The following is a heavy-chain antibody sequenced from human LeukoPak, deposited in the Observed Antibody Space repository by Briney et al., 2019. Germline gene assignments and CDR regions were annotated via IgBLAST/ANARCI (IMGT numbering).Heavy chain of an antibody. J-gene: IGHJ6*02. CDR2: IDDGGST. D-gene: IGHD5-12*01. V-gene: IGHV4-39*01. CDR3: ARHVGSYYYAMDV. Sequence: SQTLSLTCTVSGGSISSSSFYWGWIRQPPGKGLEWIGSIDDGGSTYYNPSLKSRVTMSVDTSKNHFSLKLSSVTAADTALYYCARHVGSYYYAMDVWGQGTTVTVSS. CDR1: GGSISSSSFY.